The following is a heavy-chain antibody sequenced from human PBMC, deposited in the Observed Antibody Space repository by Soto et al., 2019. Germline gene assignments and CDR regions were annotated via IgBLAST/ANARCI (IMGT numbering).Heavy chain of an antibody. J-gene: IGHJ5*02. CDR3: ARGVSSSTYNWFDP. V-gene: IGHV3-33*01. Sequence: QVQLVESGGGVVQPGRSLRLSCAASGFTFSSYGMHWVRQAPGKGLEWVAVIWYDGSNKYYADSVKGRFTISRDNSKNPLYLQMNSLRAEDTAVYYCARGVSSSTYNWFDPWGQGTLVTVSS. CDR2: IWYDGSNK. D-gene: IGHD6-13*01. CDR1: GFTFSSYG.